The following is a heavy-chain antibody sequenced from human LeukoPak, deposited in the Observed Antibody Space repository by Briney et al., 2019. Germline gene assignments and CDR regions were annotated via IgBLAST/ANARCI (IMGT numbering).Heavy chain of an antibody. J-gene: IGHJ4*02. CDR3: ARVEVAVAGTVFDY. Sequence: PSETLSLTCTVSGGSISSYYWSWIRQPPGKGLEWIGYIYYSGSTNYNPSLKSRVTISVDTSKNQFSLKLSSVTAADTAVYYCARVEVAVAGTVFDYWGQGTLVTVSS. V-gene: IGHV4-59*01. CDR2: IYYSGST. D-gene: IGHD6-19*01. CDR1: GGSISSYY.